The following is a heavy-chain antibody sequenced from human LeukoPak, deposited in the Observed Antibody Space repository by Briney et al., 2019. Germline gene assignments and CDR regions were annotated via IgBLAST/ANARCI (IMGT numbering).Heavy chain of an antibody. D-gene: IGHD3-16*02. CDR1: GDSVSSNSA. V-gene: IGHV6-1*01. CDR3: ARGSSLFDN. CDR2: TYYRSKWYN. J-gene: IGHJ4*02. Sequence: SQTLSLTCAISGDSVSSNSACNWIRQSPSRGLEWLGRTYYRSKWYNDYAVSVKSRITINPDTSKNQFSLQLNSVTPEDTAVYYCARGSSLFDNWGQGTLVTVSS.